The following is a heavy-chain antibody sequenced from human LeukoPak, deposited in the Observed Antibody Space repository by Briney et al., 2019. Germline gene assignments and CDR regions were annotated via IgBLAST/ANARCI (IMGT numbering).Heavy chain of an antibody. V-gene: IGHV4-39*01. CDR1: GGSIRSSNYY. CDR2: IYYTGST. Sequence: SETLSLTCTVSGGSIRSSNYYWGWIRQPPGKGLEWIGCIYYTGSTYYNPSLKSRVTISVDTSKNQFSLKLSSVTAADTAVYYCARVDTAMVAGGGDYWGQGTLVTVSS. D-gene: IGHD5-18*01. CDR3: ARVDTAMVAGGGDY. J-gene: IGHJ4*02.